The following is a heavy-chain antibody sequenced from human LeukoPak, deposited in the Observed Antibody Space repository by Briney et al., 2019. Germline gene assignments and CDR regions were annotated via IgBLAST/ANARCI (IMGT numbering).Heavy chain of an antibody. Sequence: ACRYAVTGYNVHFGGRRPIKKQEWMGWINPNSGGTNYAQKFQGRVTMTRDTSISTAYMEVSSLRSDDTAVYYCARERSGANSYGYWEYWGQGTLVTVSS. CDR2: INPNSGGT. CDR3: ARERSGANSYGYWEY. D-gene: IGHD5-18*01. V-gene: IGHV1-2*02. CDR1: RYAVTGYN. J-gene: IGHJ4*02.